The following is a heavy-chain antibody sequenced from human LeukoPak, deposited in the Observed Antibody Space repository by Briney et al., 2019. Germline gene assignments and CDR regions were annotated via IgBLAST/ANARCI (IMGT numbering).Heavy chain of an antibody. Sequence: EPGGSLRLFCAASGFTFGSYAMYWVRQAPGKGLEWVAGIFGSGGSPHYADSVRGRFTISRDNSKNTVYLQINSLRADDTAVYCCGKTTTGYSSGQKPAWPVDSWGQGTLVTVSS. CDR2: IFGSGGSP. J-gene: IGHJ4*02. V-gene: IGHV3-23*01. D-gene: IGHD5-18*01. CDR1: GFTFGSYA. CDR3: GKTTTGYSSGQKPAWPVDS.